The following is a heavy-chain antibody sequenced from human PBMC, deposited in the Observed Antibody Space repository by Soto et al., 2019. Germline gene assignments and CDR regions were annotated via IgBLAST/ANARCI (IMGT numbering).Heavy chain of an antibody. CDR1: GDTLASYY. CDR2: INPSGGST. V-gene: IGHV1-46*03. J-gene: IGHJ3*02. D-gene: IGHD4-17*01. Sequence: SVKVSCKASGDTLASYYMHWVRQAPGQGLEWMGIINPSGGSTSYAQKFQGRVTMTRDTSTSTVYMELSSLRSEDTAVYYCARGRPYGGRGAAFDIWGQGTMVTVSS. CDR3: ARGRPYGGRGAAFDI.